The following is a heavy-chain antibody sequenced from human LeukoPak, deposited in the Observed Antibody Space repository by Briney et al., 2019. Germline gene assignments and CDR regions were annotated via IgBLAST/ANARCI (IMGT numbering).Heavy chain of an antibody. Sequence: PSETLSLTCTVSGGSISSGGYYWSWIRQHPGKGLEWIGYIYYSGSTYHNPSLKSRVTISVDTSKNQFSLKLSSVTAADTAVYYCARGKSAATRWFDPWGQGTLVTVSS. J-gene: IGHJ5*02. V-gene: IGHV4-31*03. CDR2: IYYSGST. CDR1: GGSISSGGYY. D-gene: IGHD2-2*01. CDR3: ARGKSAATRWFDP.